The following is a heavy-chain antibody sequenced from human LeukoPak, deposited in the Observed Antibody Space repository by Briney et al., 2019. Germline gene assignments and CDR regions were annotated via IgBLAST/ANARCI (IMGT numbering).Heavy chain of an antibody. Sequence: GGSLRLSCAASGFTFSSYAMSWVRQAPGKGLEWVSAISGSGGSTYYADSVKGRFTISRDNSKNTLYLQMSSLRAEDTAVYYCAKDGYCSSTSCYLNWFDPWGQGTLVTVSS. CDR1: GFTFSSYA. CDR2: ISGSGGST. D-gene: IGHD2-2*03. J-gene: IGHJ5*02. V-gene: IGHV3-23*01. CDR3: AKDGYCSSTSCYLNWFDP.